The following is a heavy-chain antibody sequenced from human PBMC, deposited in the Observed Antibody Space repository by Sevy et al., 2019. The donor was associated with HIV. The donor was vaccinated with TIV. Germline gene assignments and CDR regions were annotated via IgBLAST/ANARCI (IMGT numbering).Heavy chain of an antibody. V-gene: IGHV3-33*01. CDR2: TSYDGTNK. CDR1: GFTFSDYG. D-gene: IGHD1-26*01. J-gene: IGHJ6*02. CDR3: ARPGLNGRFRDYYYYGMAV. Sequence: GGSLRLSCAASGFTFSDYGMHWVRQAPGKGLEWEALTSYDGTNKYYADSVRSRFTISRDNSKNTLYLQMNSLRAEDTAVYYCARPGLNGRFRDYYYYGMAVWGQGTTVTVSS.